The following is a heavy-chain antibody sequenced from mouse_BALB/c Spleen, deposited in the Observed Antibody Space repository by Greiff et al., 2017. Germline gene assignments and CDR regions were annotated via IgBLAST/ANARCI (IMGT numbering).Heavy chain of an antibody. V-gene: IGHV1-80*01. CDR3: ARSGMITFAY. CDR1: GYAFSSYW. D-gene: IGHD2-4*01. J-gene: IGHJ3*01. Sequence: VQLQQSGAELVRPGSSVKISCKASGYAFSSYWMNWVKQRPGQGLEWIGQIYPGDGDTNYNGKFKGKATLTADKSSSTAYMQLSSLTSEDSAVYVCARSGMITFAYWGQGTLVTVSA. CDR2: IYPGDGDT.